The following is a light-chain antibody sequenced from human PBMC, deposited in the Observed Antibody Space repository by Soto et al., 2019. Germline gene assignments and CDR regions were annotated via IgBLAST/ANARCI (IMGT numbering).Light chain of an antibody. J-gene: IGKJ2*01. CDR3: HHYGTSPPNT. V-gene: IGKV3-20*01. Sequence: EIVLTQSPGTLSLSPGERATLSCRASQTLGTKYLAWYQQKPGQAPSLLIYDTSNRATGVPDRFSCSGSGTDFTLTISRLESEDFAVYYCHHYGTSPPNTFGQGTKLEIK. CDR1: QTLGTKY. CDR2: DTS.